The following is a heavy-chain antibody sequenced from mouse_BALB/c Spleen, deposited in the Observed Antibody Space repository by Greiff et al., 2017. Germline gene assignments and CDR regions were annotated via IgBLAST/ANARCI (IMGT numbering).Heavy chain of an antibody. J-gene: IGHJ3*01. CDR2: IRNKANGYTT. Sequence: EVKLVESGGGLVQPGGSLRLSCAPSGFTFTDYYMSWVRQPPGKALEWLGFIRNKANGYTTEYSASVKGRFTISRDNSQSILYLQMNTLRAEDSATYYCAREGYGSSYEAYWGQGTLVTVSA. D-gene: IGHD1-1*01. CDR3: AREGYGSSYEAY. V-gene: IGHV7-3*02. CDR1: GFTFTDYY.